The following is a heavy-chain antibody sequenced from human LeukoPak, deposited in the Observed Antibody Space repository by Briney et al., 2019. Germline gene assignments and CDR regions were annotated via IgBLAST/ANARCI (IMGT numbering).Heavy chain of an antibody. CDR2: IIPILGIA. J-gene: IGHJ4*02. CDR1: GGTFSSYA. V-gene: IGHV1-69*04. CDR3: ARNVAVTLSLDY. Sequence: ASVKVSCKASGGTFSSYAISWVRQAPGQGLEWMGRIIPILGIANYAQKFQGRVTITADKSTSTAYMELSSLRSEDTAVYYCARNVAVTLSLDYWGQGTLVTVSS. D-gene: IGHD4-11*01.